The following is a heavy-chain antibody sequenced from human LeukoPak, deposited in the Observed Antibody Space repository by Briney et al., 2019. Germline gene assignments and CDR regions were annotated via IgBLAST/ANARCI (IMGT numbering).Heavy chain of an antibody. D-gene: IGHD3-16*02. CDR1: GFTFSSYA. CDR3: AKDRYDYVWGSYRYSFDY. CDR2: ISGSGGST. V-gene: IGHV3-23*01. Sequence: GGSLRLSCAASGFTFSSYAMSWVRQAPGKGLDWVSAISGSGGSTYYADCVEGRFTISRDNSKNTLYLQMNSLRAEDTAVYYCAKDRYDYVWGSYRYSFDYWGQGTLVIVSS. J-gene: IGHJ4*02.